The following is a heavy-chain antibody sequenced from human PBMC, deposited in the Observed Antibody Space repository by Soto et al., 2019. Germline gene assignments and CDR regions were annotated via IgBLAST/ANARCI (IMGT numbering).Heavy chain of an antibody. D-gene: IGHD3-3*01. CDR2: ISAYNGNT. Sequence: GASVKVSCKASGYAFTSYGISWVRQAPGQGLEWMGWISAYNGNTNYAQKLQGRVTMTTDTSTSTAYMELRSLRSDDTAVYYCARGTYYDFWSGFDYWGQGTLVTVSS. V-gene: IGHV1-18*01. CDR1: GYAFTSYG. CDR3: ARGTYYDFWSGFDY. J-gene: IGHJ4*02.